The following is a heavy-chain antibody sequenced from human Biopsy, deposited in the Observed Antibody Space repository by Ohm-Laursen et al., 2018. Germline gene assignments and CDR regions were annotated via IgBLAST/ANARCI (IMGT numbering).Heavy chain of an antibody. CDR1: GLSLSSTGMR. J-gene: IGHJ4*01. V-gene: IGHV2-70*04. CDR2: IDWDDDK. CDR3: ARTRAHNFGALEF. Sequence: TQTLTLPCSLSGLSLSSTGMRISWVRQPPGKALERLGRIDWDDDKFYSPSLETRLSLSKDTTTNQVVLTLTDVDPEDTATYYCARTRAHNFGALEFWGQGILVTVSS. D-gene: IGHD1-1*01.